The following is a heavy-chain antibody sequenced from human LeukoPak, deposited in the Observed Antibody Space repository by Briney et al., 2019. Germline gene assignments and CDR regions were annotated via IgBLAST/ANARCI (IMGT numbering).Heavy chain of an antibody. CDR3: AKDLDGYYDSSGYSYYFDY. V-gene: IGHV3-23*01. CDR1: GFTFSSYA. D-gene: IGHD3-22*01. J-gene: IGHJ4*02. CDR2: ISGSGGST. Sequence: PEASLRLSCAASGFTFSSYAMSWVRQAPGKGLEWVSAISGSGGSTYYADSVKGRFTISRDNSKNTLYLQMNSLRAEDTAVYYCAKDLDGYYDSSGYSYYFDYWGQGTLVTVSS.